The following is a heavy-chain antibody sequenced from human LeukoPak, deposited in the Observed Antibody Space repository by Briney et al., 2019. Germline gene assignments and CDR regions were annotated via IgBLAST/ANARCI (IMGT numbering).Heavy chain of an antibody. Sequence: GASVKVSCKASGYTFTSYYMHWVRQAPGQGLEWMGIINPSGGSTSYAQRFQGRVTMTRDTSTSTVYMELSSLRPEDTAVYYCARDRYYYDSSGYYSHFDYWGQGTLVTVSS. CDR2: INPSGGST. D-gene: IGHD3-22*01. J-gene: IGHJ4*02. CDR3: ARDRYYYDSSGYYSHFDY. CDR1: GYTFTSYY. V-gene: IGHV1-46*01.